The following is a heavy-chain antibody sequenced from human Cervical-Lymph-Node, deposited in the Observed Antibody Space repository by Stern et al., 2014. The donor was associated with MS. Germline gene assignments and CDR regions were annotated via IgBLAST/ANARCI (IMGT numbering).Heavy chain of an antibody. CDR1: GDSISGYY. CDR3: ARDSRDYFDY. CDR2: IYDSGNT. J-gene: IGHJ4*02. D-gene: IGHD3-10*01. Sequence: VQLVESGPGLVKPSETLSLTCTVSGDSISGYYWNWIRQPPGKGLEWIGFIYDSGNTNYNPSLKSRVTISVDTSKNQFSLTLNSVSAADTAVYYCARDSRDYFDYWGQGSLVTVSS. V-gene: IGHV4-59*01.